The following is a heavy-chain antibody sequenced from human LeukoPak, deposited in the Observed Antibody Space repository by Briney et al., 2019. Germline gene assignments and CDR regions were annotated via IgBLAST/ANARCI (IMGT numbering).Heavy chain of an antibody. V-gene: IGHV1-8*01. CDR1: GYTFTSYD. D-gene: IGHD3-9*01. CDR3: ARTYYDILTGYSPYYYYGMDV. Sequence: ASVKVSCKASGYTFTSYDINWVRQATGQGLEWMGWMNPNNGNTGYAQKFQGRATMTRNTSISTAYMELSSLRSEDTAVYYCARTYYDILTGYSPYYYYGMDVWGQGTTVTVSS. CDR2: MNPNNGNT. J-gene: IGHJ6*02.